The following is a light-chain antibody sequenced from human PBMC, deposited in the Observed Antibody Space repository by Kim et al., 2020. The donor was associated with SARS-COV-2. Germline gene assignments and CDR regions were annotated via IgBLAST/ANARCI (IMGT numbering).Light chain of an antibody. CDR3: SSYSSTSTLL. CDR2: EGT. Sequence: GQSITISCTGTRSDIGAYNYVSWYQQHPDKAPELRIYEGTQRPSGVSNRFSGSRSGNTASLTISGLQAEDEGDYYCSSYSSTSTLLFGGGTQLTVL. J-gene: IGLJ2*01. V-gene: IGLV2-14*01. CDR1: RSDIGAYNY.